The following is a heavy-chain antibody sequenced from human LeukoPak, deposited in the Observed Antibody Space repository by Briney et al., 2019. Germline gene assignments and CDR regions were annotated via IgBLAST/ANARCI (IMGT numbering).Heavy chain of an antibody. Sequence: GGSLRLSCAASGFTFSSYGMHWVRQAPGKGLEWVAFIQYDGTNKYYADSVKGRFTISRDNSKNTMYLQMNSLRPEDTAVYYCAKDGVDNGYWGQGTLVTVSS. V-gene: IGHV3-30*02. J-gene: IGHJ4*02. CDR2: IQYDGTNK. CDR3: AKDGVDNGY. CDR1: GFTFSSYG. D-gene: IGHD2-8*01.